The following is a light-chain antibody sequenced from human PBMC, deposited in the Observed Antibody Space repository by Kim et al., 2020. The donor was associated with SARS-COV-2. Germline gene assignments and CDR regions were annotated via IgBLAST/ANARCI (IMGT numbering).Light chain of an antibody. V-gene: IGLV1-40*01. Sequence: VTIACTGSSSNIGAGYDLHWYQQLPGTAPKLLIYGNSNRTSGVPDRFSGSKSGTSASLAITGLQAEDEADYYCQSYDSSLSGSNVVFGGGTQLTVL. J-gene: IGLJ2*01. CDR1: SSNIGAGYD. CDR3: QSYDSSLSGSNVV. CDR2: GNS.